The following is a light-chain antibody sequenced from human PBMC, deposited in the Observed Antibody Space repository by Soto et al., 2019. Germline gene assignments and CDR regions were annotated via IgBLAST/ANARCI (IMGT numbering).Light chain of an antibody. Sequence: IQLTQSPSSLSASMGDRVTITCRASQGIINYLAWYQQKPGKAPKLLIYGASTLQGGVPSRFSGSGSGTDFTLTVSSLQPEDLSTYYCQQLFMYPPTFGPGTKVDIK. CDR2: GAS. V-gene: IGKV1-9*01. CDR3: QQLFMYPPT. J-gene: IGKJ3*01. CDR1: QGIINY.